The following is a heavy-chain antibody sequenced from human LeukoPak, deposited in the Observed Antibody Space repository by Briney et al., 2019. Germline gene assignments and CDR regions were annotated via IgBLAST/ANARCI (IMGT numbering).Heavy chain of an antibody. CDR1: GGSFSGYY. CDR3: ARGMVIYAPYFDY. Sequence: NPSETLSLTCAVYGGSFSGYYWSWIRQPPGKGLEWIGEINHSGSTNYNPSLKSRVTISVDTSKNQFSLKLSSVTAADTAVYYCARGMVIYAPYFDYWGQGTLVTVPS. J-gene: IGHJ4*02. V-gene: IGHV4-34*01. D-gene: IGHD3-22*01. CDR2: INHSGST.